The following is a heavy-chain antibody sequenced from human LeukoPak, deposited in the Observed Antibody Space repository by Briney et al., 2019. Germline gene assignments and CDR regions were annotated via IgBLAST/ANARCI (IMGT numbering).Heavy chain of an antibody. CDR1: GYTFTSYY. CDR2: INPSGGST. J-gene: IGHJ6*03. V-gene: IGHV1-46*01. Sequence: ASVKVSCKASGYTFTSYYIHWVRQAPGQGLEWMGLINPSGGSTNYAQKFQGRVTMTGDTSTSTVYMELSSLRSEDTAVYYCARGPRITLVRGGQWYYYMDVWGKGTTVTISS. CDR3: ARGPRITLVRGGQWYYYMDV. D-gene: IGHD3-10*01.